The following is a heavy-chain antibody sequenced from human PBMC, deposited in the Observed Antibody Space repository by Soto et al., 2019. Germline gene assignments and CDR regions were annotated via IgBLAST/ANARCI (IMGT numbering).Heavy chain of an antibody. CDR3: ASHLYGSEELFSFDYYYGMDV. D-gene: IGHD3-10*01. CDR1: GYTFTGYY. CDR2: INPNRGGT. J-gene: IGHJ6*02. Sequence: QVQLVQSGAEVKKPGASVKVSCKASGYTFTGYYMHWVRQAPGQGLEWMGWINPNRGGTNYAQKFQGRVTMTRDTSISTAYMELSRLRSDDTAVYYCASHLYGSEELFSFDYYYGMDVWGQGTTVTVSS. V-gene: IGHV1-2*02.